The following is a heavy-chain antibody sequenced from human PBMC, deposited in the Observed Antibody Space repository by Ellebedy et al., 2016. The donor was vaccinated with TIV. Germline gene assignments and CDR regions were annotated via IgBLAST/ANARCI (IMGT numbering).Heavy chain of an antibody. D-gene: IGHD1-26*01. CDR2: ISNSGSST. CDR3: AKDIRDGIVG. CDR1: GFTFSNHV. Sequence: PGGSLRLSCAASGFTFSNHVLTLVRQAPGKGLEWISSISNSGSSTHYSDSVKGRFTISRDNSKNTLYLQMDSLRAEDTALYSCAKDIRDGIVGWGQGTLVTVSS. V-gene: IGHV3-23*01. J-gene: IGHJ4*02.